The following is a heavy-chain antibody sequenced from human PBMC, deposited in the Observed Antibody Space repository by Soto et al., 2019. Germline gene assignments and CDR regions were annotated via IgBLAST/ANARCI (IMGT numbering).Heavy chain of an antibody. CDR2: IYYSGNT. CDR1: GGSISPYY. D-gene: IGHD3-22*01. Sequence: SETLSLTCTVSGGSISPYYWSWIRQPPGKGLEWIGYIYYSGNTEYNPSLKSRVTISVDTSNNQFSLKLSSVTAADTAVYYCARDWHYYDSSGYPRVYGMDVWGQGTTVTVSS. CDR3: ARDWHYYDSSGYPRVYGMDV. J-gene: IGHJ6*02. V-gene: IGHV4-59*01.